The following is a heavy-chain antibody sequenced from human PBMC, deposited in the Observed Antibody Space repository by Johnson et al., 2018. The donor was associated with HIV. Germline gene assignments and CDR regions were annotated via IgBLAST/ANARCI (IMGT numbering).Heavy chain of an antibody. J-gene: IGHJ3*02. V-gene: IGHV3-7*05. D-gene: IGHD2-21*01. CDR3: ARGVHSVWAAFDI. CDR2: IKQDGSEK. Sequence: VQLVESGGGLVQPGGSLRLSCAASGFTFSSYWMSWVRQAPGKGLEWVANIKQDGSEKYYVDSVQGRFTISRDNAKNSLYLQMNSLRAEDKAVYYCARGVHSVWAAFDIWGQGTMVTVSS. CDR1: GFTFSSYW.